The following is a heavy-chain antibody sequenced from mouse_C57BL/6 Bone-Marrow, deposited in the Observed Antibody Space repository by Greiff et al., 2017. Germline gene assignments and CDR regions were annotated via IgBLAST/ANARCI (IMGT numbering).Heavy chain of an antibody. CDR3: ARLDYYGSSPYAMDY. Sequence: QVQLQQSGPELVKPGASVKISCKASGYTFTDYYINWVKQRPGQGLEWIGWIFPGSGSTYYNEKFKGKATLTVDKSSSTAYMLLSSLTSEDSAVYFCARLDYYGSSPYAMDYWGQGTSVTVSS. CDR1: GYTFTDYY. D-gene: IGHD1-1*01. V-gene: IGHV1-75*01. J-gene: IGHJ4*01. CDR2: IFPGSGST.